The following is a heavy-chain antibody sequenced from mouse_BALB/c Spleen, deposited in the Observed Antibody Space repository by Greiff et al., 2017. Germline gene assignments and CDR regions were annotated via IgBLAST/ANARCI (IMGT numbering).Heavy chain of an antibody. D-gene: IGHD1-1*01. CDR2: IYPGDGDT. V-gene: IGHV1-80*01. CDR1: GYAFSRYW. J-gene: IGHJ3*01. Sequence: QVQLQQSGAELVRPGSSVKISCKASGYAFSRYWMNWVKQRPGQGLEWIGQIYPGDGDTNYNGKFKGKATLTADKSSSTAYMQLSSLTSEDSAVYFCASDYGSRTWFAYWGQGTLVTVSA. CDR3: ASDYGSRTWFAY.